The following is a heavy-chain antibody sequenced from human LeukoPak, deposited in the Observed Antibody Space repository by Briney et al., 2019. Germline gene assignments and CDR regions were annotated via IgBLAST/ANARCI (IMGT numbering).Heavy chain of an antibody. Sequence: PGGSLRLSCAASGFTFSSYSMNWVRQAPGKGLEWVSSISSSSSYIYYADSVKGRFTISRDNAKNSLYLQMNSLRAEDTAVYYCARAQGATIEAFDIWGQGTMVTVSS. J-gene: IGHJ3*02. D-gene: IGHD1-26*01. CDR3: ARAQGATIEAFDI. CDR1: GFTFSSYS. CDR2: ISSSSSYI. V-gene: IGHV3-21*01.